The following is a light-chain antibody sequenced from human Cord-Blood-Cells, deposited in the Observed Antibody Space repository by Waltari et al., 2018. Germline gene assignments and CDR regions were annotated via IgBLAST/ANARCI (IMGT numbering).Light chain of an antibody. CDR3: QHKT. Sequence: DIQMTQSPSTLSASVGDRVTITCRTSQSISSWLAWYQQKPGKAPKLLIYKASSLESGVPSRSSGSGSGTEFTLTISSLQPDDFATYYCQHKTFGQGTKVEIK. CDR2: KAS. J-gene: IGKJ1*01. V-gene: IGKV1-5*03. CDR1: QSISSW.